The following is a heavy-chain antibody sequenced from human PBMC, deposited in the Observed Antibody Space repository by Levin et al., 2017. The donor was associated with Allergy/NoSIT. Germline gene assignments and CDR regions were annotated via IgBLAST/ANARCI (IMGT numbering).Heavy chain of an antibody. Sequence: ASETLSLTCDVSGGSISTDNWWSWVRQPPGKGLEWIGEIYYSGKTNYNPSLKSRVTISIDKSNNHFSLRLKSVTAADTAVYYCARDPEYCGSSRGRTTCSYDMDVWGKGTTVTVSS. CDR1: GGSISTDNW. CDR2: IYYSGKT. V-gene: IGHV4/OR15-8*02. D-gene: IGHD2-21*01. J-gene: IGHJ6*03. CDR3: ARDPEYCGSSRGRTTCSYDMDV.